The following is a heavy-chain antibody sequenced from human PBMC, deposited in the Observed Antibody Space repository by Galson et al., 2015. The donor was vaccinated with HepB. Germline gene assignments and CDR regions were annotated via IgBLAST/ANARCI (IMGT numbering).Heavy chain of an antibody. J-gene: IGHJ4*02. V-gene: IGHV4-31*03. CDR2: IYYSGST. CDR3: ARVRKTTVTPRYFDY. CDR1: GGSISSGGYY. D-gene: IGHD4-17*01. Sequence: TLSLTCTVSGGSISSGGYYWSWIRQHPGKGLEWIGYIYYSGSTYYNPSLKSRVTISVDTSKNQFSLKLSSVTAADTAVYYCARVRKTTVTPRYFDYWGQGTLVTVSS.